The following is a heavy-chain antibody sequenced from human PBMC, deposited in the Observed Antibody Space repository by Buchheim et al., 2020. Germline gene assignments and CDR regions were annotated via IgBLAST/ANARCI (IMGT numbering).Heavy chain of an antibody. CDR1: GFTFSSYA. V-gene: IGHV3-30*04. CDR2: ISYDGSNK. D-gene: IGHD6-19*01. CDR3: ARDRLTIAVAGRGALDY. Sequence: QVQLVESGGGVVQPGRSLRLSCAASGFTFSSYAMHWVRQAPGKGLEWVAVISYDGSNKYYADSVKGRFTISRDNSKNTLYLQMNSLRAEDTAVYHCARDRLTIAVAGRGALDYWGQGTL. J-gene: IGHJ4*02.